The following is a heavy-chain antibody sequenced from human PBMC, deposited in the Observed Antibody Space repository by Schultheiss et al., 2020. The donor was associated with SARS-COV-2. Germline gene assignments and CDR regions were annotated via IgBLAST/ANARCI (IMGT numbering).Heavy chain of an antibody. CDR3: ARGSPSSWLPRYMDV. V-gene: IGHV3-33*08. J-gene: IGHJ6*03. Sequence: GGSLRLSCAASGFTFGSYGMHWVRQAPGKGLEWVAVIWYDGSNKYYTDSVKGRFTISRDNAKNSLYLQMNSLRDEDTAVYYCARGSPSSWLPRYMDVWGKGTTVTVSS. D-gene: IGHD6-13*01. CDR1: GFTFGSYG. CDR2: IWYDGSNK.